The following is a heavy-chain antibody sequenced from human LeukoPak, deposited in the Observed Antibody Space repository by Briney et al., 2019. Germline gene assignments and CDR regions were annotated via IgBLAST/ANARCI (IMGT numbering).Heavy chain of an antibody. V-gene: IGHV1-69*04. CDR3: ARARDYGDAYDAFDI. D-gene: IGHD4-17*01. CDR2: IIPILGIA. CDR1: GGTFSSYA. Sequence: GASVKVSCKASGGTFSSYAISWVRQAPGQGLEWMGRIIPILGIANYAQKFQGRVTITADKSTSTGYMELSSLRSEDTAVYYCARARDYGDAYDAFDIWGQGTRVTVSS. J-gene: IGHJ3*02.